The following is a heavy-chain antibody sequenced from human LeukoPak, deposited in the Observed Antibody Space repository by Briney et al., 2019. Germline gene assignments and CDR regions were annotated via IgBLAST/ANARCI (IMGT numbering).Heavy chain of an antibody. Sequence: PGGSLRLSCAASGFTFSSYSMNWVRQAPGKGLEWVSSISSSSSYIYYADSLKGRFTISRDSAKNSLYLQMNSLRAEDTAVYYCARGALGSGYLLGWGQGTLVTVSS. CDR3: ARGALGSGYLLG. J-gene: IGHJ4*02. V-gene: IGHV3-21*01. CDR1: GFTFSSYS. CDR2: ISSSSSYI. D-gene: IGHD5-12*01.